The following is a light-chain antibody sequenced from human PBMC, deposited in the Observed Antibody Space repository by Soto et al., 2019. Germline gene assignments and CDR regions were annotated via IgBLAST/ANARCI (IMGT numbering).Light chain of an antibody. Sequence: DIVMTQSPLSLPVTPGEPASISCRSSQSLLYSNGYNYLDWYLQKPGQSPQLLIYLTFNRSSGVPDRFSGRGSGTDFTLKISRVEAEDVGVYYCMQALQTPRTFGQGTKLEIK. CDR3: MQALQTPRT. CDR1: QSLLYSNGYNY. J-gene: IGKJ2*02. V-gene: IGKV2-28*01. CDR2: LTF.